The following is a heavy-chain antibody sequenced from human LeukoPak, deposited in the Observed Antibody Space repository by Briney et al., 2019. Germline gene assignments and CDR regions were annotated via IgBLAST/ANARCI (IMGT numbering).Heavy chain of an antibody. J-gene: IGHJ5*01. CDR1: GGSISDYY. V-gene: IGHV4-4*07. D-gene: IGHD6-13*01. CDR3: TRGLAAAYGYNWFDS. Sequence: SETLSLTCSVSGGSISDYYWTWIRQPAGKGLEWIGRINASGTTRYNPSLKSRLAMSVDTSKNQFSLKLTSVTAADTAVYFCTRGLAAAYGYNWFDSWGQGTLVTVSS. CDR2: INASGTT.